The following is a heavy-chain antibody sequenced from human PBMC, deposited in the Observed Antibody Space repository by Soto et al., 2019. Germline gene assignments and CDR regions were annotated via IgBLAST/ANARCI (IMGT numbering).Heavy chain of an antibody. CDR1: GFTFSTSA. CDR3: ATVGYCSGGSCSDYYYYYYGMDL. Sequence: VKVSCKASGFTFSTSAVQWVRQARGQRLEWIGWIVVGSGNTNYAQKIQERVTITRDMSTSTVYMELSSLRSEDTAVYFCATVGYCSGGSCSDYYYYYYGMDLWGQGTTVTVSS. CDR2: IVVGSGNT. D-gene: IGHD2-15*01. J-gene: IGHJ6*02. V-gene: IGHV1-58*01.